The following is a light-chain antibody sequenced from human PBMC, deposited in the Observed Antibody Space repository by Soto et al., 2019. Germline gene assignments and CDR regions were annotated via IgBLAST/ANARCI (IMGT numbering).Light chain of an antibody. V-gene: IGKV3-15*01. J-gene: IGKJ1*01. CDR1: QSVSSN. CDR2: GAS. Sequence: EIVMTQSPATLSVSPGERATLSCRASQSVSSNLAWYQQKPGQAPRLLIYGASTRATGIPARFTSSGSGTEFTLTISSLQSEDFADYYCQQYNNWPWRFGPGTKVEIK. CDR3: QQYNNWPWR.